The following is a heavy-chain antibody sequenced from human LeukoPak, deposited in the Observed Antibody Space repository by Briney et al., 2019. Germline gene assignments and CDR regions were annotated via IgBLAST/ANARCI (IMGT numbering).Heavy chain of an antibody. D-gene: IGHD3-10*01. V-gene: IGHV3-30*18. CDR2: ISNDGSNK. Sequence: PGGSLRLSCVASGFTFSSYGMHWVRQTPGKGLEWVAVISNDGSNKYYADSVKGRFTISRDNSKNTLNLQMNSLRAEDTAVYYCAKKAYYGSGSFSLTHDAFDIWGQGTMVTVSS. CDR1: GFTFSSYG. CDR3: AKKAYYGSGSFSLTHDAFDI. J-gene: IGHJ3*02.